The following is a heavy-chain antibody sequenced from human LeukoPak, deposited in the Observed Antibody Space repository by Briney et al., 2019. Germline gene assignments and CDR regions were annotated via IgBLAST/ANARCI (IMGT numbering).Heavy chain of an antibody. D-gene: IGHD5-18*01. V-gene: IGHV3-7*02. CDR2: IKQDGSEK. J-gene: IGHJ3*02. CDR1: GFTFSSYW. Sequence: GGSLRLSCAASGFTFSSYWMSWVRQAPGKGLEWVANIKQDGSEKNYVDSVKGRFTISRDNAKNSLYLQMNSLRAEDTAVYYCARVRGIQLWYDAFDIWGQGTMVTVSS. CDR3: ARVRGIQLWYDAFDI.